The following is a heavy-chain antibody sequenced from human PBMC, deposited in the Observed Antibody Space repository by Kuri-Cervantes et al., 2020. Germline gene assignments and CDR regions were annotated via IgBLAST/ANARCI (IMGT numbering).Heavy chain of an antibody. CDR2: IIPIFGTT. D-gene: IGHD3-22*01. Sequence: SVKVSCKASGYTFTSYDINWVRQAPGQGLEWMGGIIPIFGTTNYAQKFQGRVTITTDESRSTVYMELGSLKSEDTAVYYCSREDDNSSGYIFDYWGQGTRVTVSS. CDR1: GYTFTSYD. CDR3: SREDDNSSGYIFDY. J-gene: IGHJ4*02. V-gene: IGHV1-69*05.